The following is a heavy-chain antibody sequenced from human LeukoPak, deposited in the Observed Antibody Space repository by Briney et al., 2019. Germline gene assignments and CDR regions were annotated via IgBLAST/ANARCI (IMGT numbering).Heavy chain of an antibody. D-gene: IGHD2-2*01. CDR3: ARDSYQHGDF. CDR1: GFTFDDYA. CDR2: ISSSSSYI. Sequence: GGPLRLSCAASGFTFDDYAMHWVRQAPGKGLEWVSGISSSSSYIYYADSVKGRFTISRDNAKNSLYLQMNSLRAEDTAVYYCARDSYQHGDFWGQGTLLTVSS. J-gene: IGHJ4*02. V-gene: IGHV3-21*01.